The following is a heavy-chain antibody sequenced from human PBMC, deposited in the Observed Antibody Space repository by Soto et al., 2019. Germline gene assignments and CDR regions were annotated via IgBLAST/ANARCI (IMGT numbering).Heavy chain of an antibody. J-gene: IGHJ4*02. CDR1: GFTFSSYE. D-gene: IGHD3-22*01. CDR2: ISSSGSTI. V-gene: IGHV3-48*03. CDR3: ARDEGTRKVHY. Sequence: QAGGSLRLSCATSGFTFSSYEMNWVRQAPGKGLEWVSYISSSGSTIYHADSVKGRFTISRDNAKNSLYLQMNSLRAEDTAVYYCARDEGTRKVHYWGQGTLVTVSS.